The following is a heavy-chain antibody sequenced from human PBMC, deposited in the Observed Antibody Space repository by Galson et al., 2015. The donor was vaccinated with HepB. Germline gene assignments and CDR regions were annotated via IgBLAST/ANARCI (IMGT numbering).Heavy chain of an antibody. CDR3: AKDPWGYNSGWTGTFDI. V-gene: IGHV3-23*01. J-gene: IGHJ3*02. Sequence: SLRLSCAASGFSFRDYAMTWVRQAPGKGLEWVSTISGSGGDTLYADSVQGRFIISRDNSKNTLYLEMNSLRVDDTAVYSCAKDPWGYNSGWTGTFDIWGQGTLVTVSS. CDR2: ISGSGGDT. CDR1: GFSFRDYA. D-gene: IGHD6-19*01.